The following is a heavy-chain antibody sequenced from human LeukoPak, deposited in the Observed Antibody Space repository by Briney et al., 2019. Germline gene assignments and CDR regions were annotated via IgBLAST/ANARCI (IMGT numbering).Heavy chain of an antibody. CDR3: AKDPLYYYGSGSYYHPFDY. D-gene: IGHD3-10*01. CDR2: ISGGGGST. J-gene: IGHJ4*02. CDR1: GFTFSSYA. Sequence: GGSLRLSCAASGFTFSSYAMSWVRQAPGKGLEWVSAISGGGGSTYYADSVKGRFTISRDNSKNTLYLQMNSLRAEDTAVYYCAKDPLYYYGSGSYYHPFDYWGQGTLVTVSS. V-gene: IGHV3-23*01.